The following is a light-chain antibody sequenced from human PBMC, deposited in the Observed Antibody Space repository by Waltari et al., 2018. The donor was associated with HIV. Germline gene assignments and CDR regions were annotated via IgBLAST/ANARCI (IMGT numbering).Light chain of an antibody. CDR2: DVS. CDR1: SNYIGCFNY. V-gene: IGLV2-11*01. CDR3: CSYAGSSTYV. J-gene: IGLJ1*01. Sequence: QCALTQPRSVSGSPGQSVTISCTGTSNYIGCFNYLSWYQQHPGNAPKLMVYDVSKRPSGVPDRFSGSKSGNTASLTISGLQAEDEADYYCCSYAGSSTYVFGTGTKVTVL.